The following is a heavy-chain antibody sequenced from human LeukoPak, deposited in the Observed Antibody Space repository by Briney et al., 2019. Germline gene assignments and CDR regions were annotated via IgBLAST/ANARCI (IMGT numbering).Heavy chain of an antibody. Sequence: PGGSLRLSCSASGFTFSTSAIHWVRQAPGKGLEWVSAISGSGGSTYYADSVKGRFTISRDNSKNTLYLQMNSLRAEDTAVYYCAKDRDDYVWGSLSLTFDPWGQGTLVTVSS. CDR2: ISGSGGST. D-gene: IGHD3-16*01. J-gene: IGHJ5*02. CDR3: AKDRDDYVWGSLSLTFDP. CDR1: GFTFSTSA. V-gene: IGHV3-23*01.